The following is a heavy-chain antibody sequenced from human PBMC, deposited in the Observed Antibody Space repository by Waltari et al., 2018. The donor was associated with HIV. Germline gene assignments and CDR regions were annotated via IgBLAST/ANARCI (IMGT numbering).Heavy chain of an antibody. J-gene: IGHJ4*02. CDR3: AREATVAARGEIDY. D-gene: IGHD6-19*01. Sequence: EVQLLESGGGLVQPGGSLRLSCAASGLTFSSYFIAWVRQPPGKGLEWVSTVSGSSGRTDHADSVKGRFIISRDIAKNMLYLEMNNLRAEDTAVYYCAREATVAARGEIDYWGQGTLVTVSS. CDR1: GLTFSSYF. CDR2: VSGSSGRT. V-gene: IGHV3-23*01.